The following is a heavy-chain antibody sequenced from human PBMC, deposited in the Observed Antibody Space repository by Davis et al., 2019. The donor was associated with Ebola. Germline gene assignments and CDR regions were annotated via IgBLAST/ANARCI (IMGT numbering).Heavy chain of an antibody. D-gene: IGHD3-3*01. CDR3: ARGGLVLAVVPRDYYHGLDV. J-gene: IGHJ6*02. CDR2: INPNDGRT. V-gene: IGHV1-46*01. Sequence: AASVKVSCKASGYTFTNYYMHWVRQAPGQGLEWMGMINPNDGRTIYAQKFQGRVTVTRDTSTTTVYMDLSSLRYDDTAVYFCARGGLVLAVVPRDYYHGLDVWGQGTTVTVSS. CDR1: GYTFTNYY.